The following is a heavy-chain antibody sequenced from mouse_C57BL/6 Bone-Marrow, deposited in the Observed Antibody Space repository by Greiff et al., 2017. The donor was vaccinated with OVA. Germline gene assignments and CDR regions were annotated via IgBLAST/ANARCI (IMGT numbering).Heavy chain of an antibody. J-gene: IGHJ3*01. CDR1: GYSFTSYY. Sequence: VQLQQSGPELVKPGASVKISCKASGYSFTSYYIHWVKQRPGQGLEWIGWIYPGSGNTKYNEKFKGKATLTADTSSSTAYMQLSSLTSEDSAVYYCARRSNLLVWDYWGQGTLVTVSA. CDR2: IYPGSGNT. CDR3: ARRSNLLVWDY. D-gene: IGHD2-5*01. V-gene: IGHV1-66*01.